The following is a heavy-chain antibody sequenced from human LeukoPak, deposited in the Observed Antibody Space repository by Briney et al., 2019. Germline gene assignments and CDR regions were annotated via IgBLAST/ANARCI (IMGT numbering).Heavy chain of an antibody. Sequence: GASVKVSCKASGYTFTGYYMHWVRQAPGQGLEWMGWINPNGGGANYAQKFQGRVTMTRDTSISTAYMELSRLRSDDTAVYYCAREYSSSGGRFDYWGQGTLVTVSS. V-gene: IGHV1-2*02. CDR2: INPNGGGA. D-gene: IGHD6-6*01. CDR1: GYTFTGYY. CDR3: AREYSSSGGRFDY. J-gene: IGHJ4*02.